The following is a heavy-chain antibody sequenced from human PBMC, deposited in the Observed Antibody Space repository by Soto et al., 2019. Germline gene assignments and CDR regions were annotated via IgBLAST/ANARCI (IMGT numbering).Heavy chain of an antibody. J-gene: IGHJ4*02. CDR3: ATRDTGRVY. V-gene: IGHV4-4*02. CDR1: GVSIGSHDL. Sequence: QVQLQESGPGLVKPSGTLSLTCAVSGVSIGSHDLWTWVRQPPGKGLEWIGESHQSGNTNYNSSLESRVTISLDKSKNHFSLQLSSVTVADTAVYYCATRDTGRVYWGQGTLVTVSS. CDR2: SHQSGNT. D-gene: IGHD5-18*01.